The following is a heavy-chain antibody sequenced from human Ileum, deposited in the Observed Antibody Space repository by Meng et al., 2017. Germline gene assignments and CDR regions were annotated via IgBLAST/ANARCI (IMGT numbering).Heavy chain of an antibody. V-gene: IGHV3-11*01. J-gene: IGHJ4*02. CDR2: ISSSSGTI. CDR1: GFAFTDYY. CDR3: ARGILVAGKFDK. D-gene: IGHD6-19*01. Sequence: QVQLVESGGGLVKPVGFLRLSCAVSGFAFTDYYMIWIRQAPGKGLEWVSYISSSSGTIYYADSVKGRFTISRDNAKNSLYLQMNSLRAEDTAMYYCARGILVAGKFDKWGQGTLVTVSS.